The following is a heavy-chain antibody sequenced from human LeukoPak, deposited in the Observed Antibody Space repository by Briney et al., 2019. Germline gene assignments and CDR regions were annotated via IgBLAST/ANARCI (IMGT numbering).Heavy chain of an antibody. Sequence: ASVKASCKASGNTFIVYWIHWVRQAPGQGLEWMGAINPRGDATIGAQKFQGRVTTTRDTSTSTVYIELSSLRSEDTAVYYCAREGQQLQHFDYWGQGTLVTVSS. CDR3: AREGQQLQHFDY. J-gene: IGHJ4*02. CDR2: INPRGDAT. D-gene: IGHD1-1*01. CDR1: GNTFIVYW. V-gene: IGHV1-46*01.